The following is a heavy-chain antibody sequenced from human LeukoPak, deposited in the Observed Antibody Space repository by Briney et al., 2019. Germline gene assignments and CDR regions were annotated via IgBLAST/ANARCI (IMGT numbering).Heavy chain of an antibody. D-gene: IGHD3-3*01. CDR3: ARDLRRITIFGVVISRPYYSYGMDV. V-gene: IGHV3-74*01. J-gene: IGHJ6*02. CDR2: INSDGSST. CDR1: GFTFSSYW. Sequence: QPGGSLRLSCAASGFTFSSYWMHWVRQAPGKGLVWVSRINSDGSSTSYADSVKGRFTISRDNAKNTLYLQMNSLRAEATAVYYCARDLRRITIFGVVISRPYYSYGMDVWGQGTTVTVSS.